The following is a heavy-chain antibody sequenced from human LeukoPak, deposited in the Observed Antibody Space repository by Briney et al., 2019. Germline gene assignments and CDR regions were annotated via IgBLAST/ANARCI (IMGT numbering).Heavy chain of an antibody. Sequence: SETLSLTCTVSGGSISSYYWSWIRQPPGKGLEWIGYIYYSGSTNYNPSLKSRVTISVDTSKNQFSLKLSSVTAADTAVYDCARVGYDILSGYVFDCWGQGTLDTVSS. CDR1: GGSISSYY. V-gene: IGHV4-59*01. CDR2: IYYSGST. D-gene: IGHD3-9*01. CDR3: ARVGYDILSGYVFDC. J-gene: IGHJ4*02.